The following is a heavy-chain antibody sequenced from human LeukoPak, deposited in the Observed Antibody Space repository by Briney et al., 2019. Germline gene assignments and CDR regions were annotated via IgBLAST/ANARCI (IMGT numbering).Heavy chain of an antibody. J-gene: IGHJ5*02. CDR1: GFTFYDYG. D-gene: IGHD3-10*01. Sequence: GGSLRLSCTGSGFTFYDYGMSWFRQAPGKGLEWVVFINSKAYGGTTEYAASVKGRFTISRDESKSIAYLQMNSLKTEDTAIYYCTRGSPWYGDWFDPWGQGTLVTVSS. CDR2: INSKAYGGTT. CDR3: TRGSPWYGDWFDP. V-gene: IGHV3-49*03.